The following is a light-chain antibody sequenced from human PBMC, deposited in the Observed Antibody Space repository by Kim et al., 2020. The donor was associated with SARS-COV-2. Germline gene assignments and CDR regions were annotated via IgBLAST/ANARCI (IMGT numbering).Light chain of an antibody. CDR3: SSRDNSGNRWL. Sequence: ALGQTVRITCQGDSLRSFFASWYQKKPGQAPLLVIFGENTRPSGIPDRFSASSSGNTASLTITGAEAEDEADYYCSSRDNSGNRWLFGGGTQLTVL. V-gene: IGLV3-19*01. CDR1: SLRSFF. CDR2: GEN. J-gene: IGLJ3*02.